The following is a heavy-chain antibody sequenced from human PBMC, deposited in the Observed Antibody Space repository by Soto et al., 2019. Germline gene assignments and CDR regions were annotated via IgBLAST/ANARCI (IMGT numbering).Heavy chain of an antibody. CDR2: ISISSSDR. Sequence: GGSLRLSCAASGFSLRTYTMNWVRQAPGKGLEWVSSISISSSDRYYADSVRGRFTISRDNAKNALYLQMNSLRADDTAVYFCVRGMNPLFGGQGTLVTVSS. CDR1: GFSLRTYT. V-gene: IGHV3-21*06. J-gene: IGHJ4*01. CDR3: VRGMNPLF.